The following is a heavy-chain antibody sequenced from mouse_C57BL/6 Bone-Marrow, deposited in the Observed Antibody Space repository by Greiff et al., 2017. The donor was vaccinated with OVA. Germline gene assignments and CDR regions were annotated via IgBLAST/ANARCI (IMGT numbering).Heavy chain of an antibody. CDR3: ARSFFYGSSYGRIMDY. J-gene: IGHJ4*01. CDR1: GYTFTGYW. V-gene: IGHV1-9*01. Sequence: VQLQQSGAELMKPGASVKLSCKATGYTFTGYWIEWVKQRPGHGLEWIGEILPGSGSTNYNEKFKGKATFTADTSSNTAYMQLSSLTTEDSAIYYCARSFFYGSSYGRIMDYWGQGTSVTVSS. D-gene: IGHD1-1*01. CDR2: ILPGSGST.